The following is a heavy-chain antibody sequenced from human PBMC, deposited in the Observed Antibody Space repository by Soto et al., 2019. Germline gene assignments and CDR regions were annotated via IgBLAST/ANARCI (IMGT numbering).Heavy chain of an antibody. Sequence: QVQLVQSGAEVKKPGASVKVSCKASGYTFTTYAISWVRQAPGQGLEWMGWVSTYNGNANYAQTLQGRVTMTTDTSTSTAYMELRSLRSDDTAVYYCGRVPSGWYGPGYFDLWGRGTLVTVSS. J-gene: IGHJ2*01. CDR3: GRVPSGWYGPGYFDL. CDR1: GYTFTTYA. D-gene: IGHD6-19*01. CDR2: VSTYNGNA. V-gene: IGHV1-18*01.